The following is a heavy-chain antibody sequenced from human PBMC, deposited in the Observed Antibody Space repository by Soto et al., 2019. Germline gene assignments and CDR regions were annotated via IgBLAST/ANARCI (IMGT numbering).Heavy chain of an antibody. Sequence: QVQLVESGGGVVQPGRSLRLSCAASGFTFSSYGMHWVRQAPGKGLEWVAVISYDGSNKYYADSVKGRFTISRDNSKNTLYLQMNSLRAEDTAVYYCAKIVATVDYYYGMDVWGQGTTVTVSS. J-gene: IGHJ6*02. CDR2: ISYDGSNK. D-gene: IGHD5-12*01. V-gene: IGHV3-30*18. CDR3: AKIVATVDYYYGMDV. CDR1: GFTFSSYG.